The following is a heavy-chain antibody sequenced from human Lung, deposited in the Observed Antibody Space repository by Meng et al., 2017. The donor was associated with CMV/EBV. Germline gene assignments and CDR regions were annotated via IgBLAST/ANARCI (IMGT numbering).Heavy chain of an antibody. J-gene: IGHJ4*02. CDR2: ISTSGGDT. Sequence: GGSLRLSCAASGFTFSSHALSWVRQAPGKGLEWVSSISTSGGDTYHADSVKGRFTISRDNSKKTLYLQMNSLGAEDTAVYYCANLGRTIRDYWGQGTLVTVSS. CDR1: GFTFSSHA. CDR3: ANLGRTIRDY. D-gene: IGHD4/OR15-4a*01. V-gene: IGHV3-23*01.